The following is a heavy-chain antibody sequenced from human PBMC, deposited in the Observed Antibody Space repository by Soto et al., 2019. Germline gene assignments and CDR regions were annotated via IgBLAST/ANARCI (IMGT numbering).Heavy chain of an antibody. CDR3: VRENYYYRMDV. Sequence: EVQLVESGGGLVQPGGSLRLSCAASGFTVSTDWMYWVRQAPGKGLEWVSLIKSGGNTYYADSVEGRFTISRDNSKNTVYLQMNSLRAEDAAVYYCVRENYYYRMDVWGQGTTVTVSS. CDR1: GFTVSTDW. CDR2: IKSGGNT. V-gene: IGHV3-66*01. J-gene: IGHJ6*02.